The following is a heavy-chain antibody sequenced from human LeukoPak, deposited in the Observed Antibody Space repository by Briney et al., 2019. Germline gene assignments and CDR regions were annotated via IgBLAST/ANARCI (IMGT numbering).Heavy chain of an antibody. CDR1: GGSFSGYY. CDR3: ARGFYGSGSRFFDY. Sequence: SETLSLTCAVYGGSFSGYYWSWIRQPPGKGLEWIGEINHSGSTNYNPSLKSRVTISVDTSKNQLSLKLSSVTAADTAVYYCARGFYGSGSRFFDYWGQGTLVTVSS. D-gene: IGHD3-10*01. V-gene: IGHV4-34*01. J-gene: IGHJ4*02. CDR2: INHSGST.